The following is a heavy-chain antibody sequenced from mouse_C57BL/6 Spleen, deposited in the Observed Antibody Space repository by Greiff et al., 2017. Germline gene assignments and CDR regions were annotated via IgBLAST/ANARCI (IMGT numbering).Heavy chain of an antibody. V-gene: IGHV1-80*01. CDR1: GYAFSSYW. Sequence: QVQLQQSGAELVKPGASVKISCKASGYAFSSYWMNWVKQRPGKGLEWIGQIYPGDGDTNYNGKFKGKATLTADKSSSTAYMQLSSLTSEDSAVYFCARSITTVGRYFDYWGQGTTLTVSS. CDR2: IYPGDGDT. D-gene: IGHD1-1*01. CDR3: ARSITTVGRYFDY. J-gene: IGHJ2*01.